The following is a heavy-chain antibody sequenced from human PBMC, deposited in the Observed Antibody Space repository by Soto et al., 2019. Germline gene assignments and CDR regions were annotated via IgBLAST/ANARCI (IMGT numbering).Heavy chain of an antibody. V-gene: IGHV3-30*18. D-gene: IGHD3-3*01. J-gene: IGHJ6*02. CDR1: GFTFSSYG. Sequence: GGSLRLSCAASGFTFSSYGMHWVRQAPGKGLEWVAVISYDGSNKYYADSVKGRFTISRDNSKNTLYLQMNSLRAEDTAVYYCAKEITIFGVVIREYYYYYGMDVWGQGTTVTVSS. CDR3: AKEITIFGVVIREYYYYYGMDV. CDR2: ISYDGSNK.